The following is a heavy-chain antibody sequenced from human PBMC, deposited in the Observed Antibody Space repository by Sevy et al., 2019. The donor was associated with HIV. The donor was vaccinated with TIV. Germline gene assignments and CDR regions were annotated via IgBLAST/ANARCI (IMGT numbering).Heavy chain of an antibody. CDR3: ASAGITGTYHDAFDI. J-gene: IGHJ3*02. D-gene: IGHD1-7*01. V-gene: IGHV3-11*01. CDR2: ISSSGSTI. Sequence: GGSLRLSCAASGFTFSDYYMSWIRQAPGKGLEWVSYISSSGSTIYYADSVKGRFTISRDNAKNSLYLQMNSLRAEDTAVYYCASAGITGTYHDAFDIWGQGTMVTVSS. CDR1: GFTFSDYY.